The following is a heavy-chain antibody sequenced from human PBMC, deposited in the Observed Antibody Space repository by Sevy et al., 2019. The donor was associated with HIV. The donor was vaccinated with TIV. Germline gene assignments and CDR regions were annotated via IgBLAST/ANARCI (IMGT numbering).Heavy chain of an antibody. J-gene: IGHJ5*02. CDR2: IKSENEGGST. CDR1: GFAFSNGW. D-gene: IGHD4-4*01. CDR3: TTGDYSYT. V-gene: IGHV3-15*07. Sequence: GGSLRLSCAASGFAFSNGWLNWVRQAPGKGLEWVGRIKSENEGGSTDYAAPVKGRFTISRDDSKNTLYLQMISLKTEDTAVYYCTTGDYSYTWGQRTLVTVSS.